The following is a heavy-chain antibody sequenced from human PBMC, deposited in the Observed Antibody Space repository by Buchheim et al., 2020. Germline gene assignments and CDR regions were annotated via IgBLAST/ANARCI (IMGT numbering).Heavy chain of an antibody. D-gene: IGHD3-22*01. CDR1: GFTFSSYG. CDR2: ISYDGSNK. CDR3: AKSYDSSGYNFQY. J-gene: IGHJ4*02. V-gene: IGHV3-30*18. Sequence: QVQLVESGGGVVQPGRSLRLSCAASGFTFSSYGMHWVRQAPGKGLEWVAVISYDGSNKYYADSVKGRFNISRDNSKNTLFLQMNSLRAEDTAVYYCAKSYDSSGYNFQYWGQGT.